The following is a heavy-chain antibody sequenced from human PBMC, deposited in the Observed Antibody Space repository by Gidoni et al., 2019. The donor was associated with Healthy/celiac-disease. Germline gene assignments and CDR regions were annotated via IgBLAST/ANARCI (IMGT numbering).Heavy chain of an antibody. J-gene: IGHJ4*02. CDR2: IYHSGST. CDR1: GYSISSGYY. D-gene: IGHD4-17*01. V-gene: IGHV4-38-2*01. Sequence: SGYSISSGYYWGWIRQPPGKGLEWIGSIYHSGSTYYNPSFKIRVTISVDTSKNQFSLKLSSVTAADTALYYCAKHQYYGDYDVWGQGTMVTVSS. CDR3: AKHQYYGDYDV.